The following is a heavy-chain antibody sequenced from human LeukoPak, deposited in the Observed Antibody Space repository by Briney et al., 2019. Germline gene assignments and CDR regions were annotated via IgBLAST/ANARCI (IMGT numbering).Heavy chain of an antibody. CDR2: INHSGST. V-gene: IGHV4-34*01. CDR1: GGSFSGYY. CDR3: ARCRGWYYGSGNEYYFDY. J-gene: IGHJ4*02. Sequence: SETLSLTCAVYGGSFSGYYWSWIRQPPGKGLEWIGEINHSGSTNYNPSLKSRVTISVDTSKNQFSLKLSSVTAADTAVYYSARCRGWYYGSGNEYYFDYWGQGTLVTVSS. D-gene: IGHD3-10*01.